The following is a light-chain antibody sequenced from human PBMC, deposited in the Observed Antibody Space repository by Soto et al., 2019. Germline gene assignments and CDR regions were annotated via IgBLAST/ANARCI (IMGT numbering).Light chain of an antibody. CDR2: AAS. V-gene: IGKV1-9*01. J-gene: IGKJ5*01. CDR1: QGISSY. Sequence: DIQLTQSPSFLSASVGDRVTITCRASQGISSYLACYQQKPGKAPKRLIYAASSLQSGVPSSFSGSGSGTEFTLTISGLLPEDFATYHCQQLNTFPFTFGQGTRLEIK. CDR3: QQLNTFPFT.